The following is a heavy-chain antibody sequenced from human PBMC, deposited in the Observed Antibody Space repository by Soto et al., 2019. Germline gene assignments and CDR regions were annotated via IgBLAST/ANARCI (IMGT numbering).Heavy chain of an antibody. CDR2: IKQDGSEK. CDR3: AGGTGWLSDS. J-gene: IGHJ4*02. D-gene: IGHD3-9*01. Sequence: EAHLVESGGGLVQPGGSLRLSCAASGFNFNTYWMSWVRQAPGKGLEWVAIIKQDGSEKLYVDSVEGRFTISRDNAKKSLYLQMDSLRVDDTAVYYCAGGTGWLSDSWGQGTLVIVSS. CDR1: GFNFNTYW. V-gene: IGHV3-7*05.